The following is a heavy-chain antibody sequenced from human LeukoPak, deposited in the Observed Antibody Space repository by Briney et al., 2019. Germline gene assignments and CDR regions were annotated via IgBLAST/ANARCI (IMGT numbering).Heavy chain of an antibody. J-gene: IGHJ4*02. Sequence: PGGSLRLSCAASGFTFDDYAMHWVRQAPGMGLEWVSGISWNSGSIGYADSVKGRFTISRDNAKNSLYLQMNSLRAEDTALYYCAKAPLDCSSTSCYTGYFDYWGQGTLVTVSS. CDR2: ISWNSGSI. V-gene: IGHV3-9*01. CDR3: AKAPLDCSSTSCYTGYFDY. CDR1: GFTFDDYA. D-gene: IGHD2-2*02.